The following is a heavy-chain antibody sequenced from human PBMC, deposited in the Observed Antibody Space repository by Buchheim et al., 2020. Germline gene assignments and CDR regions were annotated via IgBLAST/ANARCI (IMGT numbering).Heavy chain of an antibody. CDR3: AKDFGGGVYNWNYFDY. D-gene: IGHD1-20*01. J-gene: IGHJ4*02. Sequence: QVQLVESGGGVVQPGRSLRLSCAASGFTFSSYGMHWVRQAPGKGLEWVAVISYDGSNKYYADSVKGRFTISRDNSKNTLYLQMNSLGAEDTSVYYCAKDFGGGVYNWNYFDYWGQGTL. V-gene: IGHV3-30*18. CDR2: ISYDGSNK. CDR1: GFTFSSYG.